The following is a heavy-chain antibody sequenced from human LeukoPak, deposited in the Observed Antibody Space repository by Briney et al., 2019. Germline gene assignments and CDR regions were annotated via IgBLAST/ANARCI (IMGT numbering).Heavy chain of an antibody. J-gene: IGHJ5*02. D-gene: IGHD2-2*01. CDR2: INHSGST. V-gene: IGHV4-34*01. CDR3: ARGPICSSTSCPFDWFDP. CDR1: GGSFSGYY. Sequence: PSETLSLTCAVYGGSFSGYYWSWIRQPPGNGLEWIGEINHSGSTNYNPSLKSRVTISVDTSKNQFSLKLSSVTAADTAVYYCARGPICSSTSCPFDWFDPWGQGTLVTVSS.